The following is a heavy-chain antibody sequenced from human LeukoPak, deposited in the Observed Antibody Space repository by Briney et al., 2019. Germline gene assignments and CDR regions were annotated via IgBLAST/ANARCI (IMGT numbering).Heavy chain of an antibody. D-gene: IGHD2-21*01. V-gene: IGHV4-31*03. J-gene: IGHJ4*02. CDR1: GGSISSGGYY. CDR3: ARYVMEGGFDY. Sequence: PSETLSLTCTVSGGSISSGGYYWSWIRQHPGKGLEWIGYIYYSGSTYYNPSLKSRVTISVDTSNNQFSLKLSSVTAADTAVYYCARYVMEGGFDYWGQGTLVTVSS. CDR2: IYYSGST.